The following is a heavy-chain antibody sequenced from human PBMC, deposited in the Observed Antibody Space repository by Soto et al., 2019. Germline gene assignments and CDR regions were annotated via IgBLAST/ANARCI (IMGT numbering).Heavy chain of an antibody. Sequence: SETLDLTCTVSGGSVSSGNDYWSWIRQPPGKGLEWIGYIYHSGSTTYNPSLKSRLTISGDTSKNQVSLKLTSVTSADTAVYYCARGGYYEYFPYGGQGTLVTVS. J-gene: IGHJ1*01. CDR3: ARGGYYEYFPY. V-gene: IGHV4-61*01. CDR2: IYHSGST. D-gene: IGHD5-18*01. CDR1: GGSVSSGNDY.